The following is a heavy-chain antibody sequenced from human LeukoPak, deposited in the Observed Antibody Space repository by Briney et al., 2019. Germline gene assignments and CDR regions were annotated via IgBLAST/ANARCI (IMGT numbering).Heavy chain of an antibody. CDR2: ISAYNGNT. CDR3: ARDEPSSGLVFDP. Sequence: ASVKVSCKASGGTFSSYAISWVRQAPGQGLEWMGWISAYNGNTNYAQKLQGRVTMTTDTSTSTAYMGLRSLRSDDTAVYYCARDEPSSGLVFDPWGQGTLVTVSS. V-gene: IGHV1-18*01. CDR1: GGTFSSYA. D-gene: IGHD6-25*01. J-gene: IGHJ5*02.